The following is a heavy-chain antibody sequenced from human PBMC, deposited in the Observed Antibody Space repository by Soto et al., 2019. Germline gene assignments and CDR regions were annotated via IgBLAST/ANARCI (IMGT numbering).Heavy chain of an antibody. Sequence: QVQLVQSVAEVKKPGASVKVSCKASGYTFTNYDINWVRQATGQGLEWMGWINPYSGNRGYAQKCQGRVXXXXXXXXXXXXXXXXXXXSEGTAVYYCGRALAEPSGGEYGYYYKVDVWGKGTTVTVSS. D-gene: IGHD3-10*01. CDR1: GYTFTNYD. CDR3: GRALAEPSGGEYGYYYKVDV. V-gene: IGHV1-8*01. J-gene: IGHJ6*03. CDR2: INPYSGNR.